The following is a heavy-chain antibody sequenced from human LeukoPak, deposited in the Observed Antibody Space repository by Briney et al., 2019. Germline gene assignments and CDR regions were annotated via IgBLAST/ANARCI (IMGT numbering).Heavy chain of an antibody. J-gene: IGHJ6*02. D-gene: IGHD3-9*01. CDR1: GFTFSSYG. Sequence: PGGSLRLSCAASGFTFSSYGMSWVRQAPGKGLEWVANIKQDGSEKYYVDSVKGRFTIYRDNDKNSLYLQMNSLRAEDTAVYYCARDDYDILTGPYYYYGMDVWGQGTTVTVSS. V-gene: IGHV3-7*01. CDR3: ARDDYDILTGPYYYYGMDV. CDR2: IKQDGSEK.